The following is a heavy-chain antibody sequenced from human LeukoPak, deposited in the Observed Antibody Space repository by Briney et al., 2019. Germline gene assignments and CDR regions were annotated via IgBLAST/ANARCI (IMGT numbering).Heavy chain of an antibody. CDR3: ARAAS. CDR2: INQTRTSI. J-gene: IGHJ5*02. Sequence: GGSLRLSCVTSGLTFSDYSMTWVRRAPGKGLEWVSYINQTRTSIYYVDSVKGRFTISRDNAKNSLYLQMNSLRVDDTAVYYCARAASWGQGTLVTVSS. V-gene: IGHV3-48*04. CDR1: GLTFSDYS.